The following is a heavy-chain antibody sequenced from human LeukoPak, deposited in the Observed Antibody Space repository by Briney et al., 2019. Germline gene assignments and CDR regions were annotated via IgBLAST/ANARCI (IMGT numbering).Heavy chain of an antibody. CDR2: IIPIFGTA. D-gene: IGHD6-19*01. J-gene: IGHJ4*02. CDR1: GGTFSSYA. CDR3: ARDQYSSGLLGY. Sequence: ASVKVSCKASGGTFSSYAISWVRQAPGQGLEWMGGIIPIFGTANYAQKFQGRVTITADESTSTAYMELSSLRSEDTAVYYCARDQYSSGLLGYWGQGTLVTVSS. V-gene: IGHV1-69*13.